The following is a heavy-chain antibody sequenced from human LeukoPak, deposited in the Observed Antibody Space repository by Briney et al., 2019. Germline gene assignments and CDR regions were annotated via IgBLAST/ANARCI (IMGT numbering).Heavy chain of an antibody. J-gene: IGHJ4*02. D-gene: IGHD3-10*01. V-gene: IGHV3-48*02. CDR1: GFTFSSYR. CDR3: ARPWGPYYGSGSYYY. CDR2: ISSSSNTI. Sequence: PGGSLRLSCAASGFTFSSYRMNWVRQAPGKGLEWVSYISSSSNTIYYADSVKGRFTISRENAKNSLYLQMNSLRDEDTAVYYCARPWGPYYGSGSYYYWGQGTLVTVSS.